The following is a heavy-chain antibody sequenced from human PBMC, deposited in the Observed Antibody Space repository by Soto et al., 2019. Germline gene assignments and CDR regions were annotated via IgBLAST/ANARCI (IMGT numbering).Heavy chain of an antibody. V-gene: IGHV4-59*08. CDR1: GGSISSYY. Sequence: QVQLQESGPGLVKPSETLSLTCTVSGGSISSYYWSWIRQPPGKGLEWIGYIYYSGSTNYNPSLKGRVTISVDTSKNQFSLKLSSVTAADTAVYYCARGYCSGGSCYRRRDYYYYMDVWGKGTTVTVSS. CDR3: ARGYCSGGSCYRRRDYYYYMDV. CDR2: IYYSGST. J-gene: IGHJ6*03. D-gene: IGHD2-15*01.